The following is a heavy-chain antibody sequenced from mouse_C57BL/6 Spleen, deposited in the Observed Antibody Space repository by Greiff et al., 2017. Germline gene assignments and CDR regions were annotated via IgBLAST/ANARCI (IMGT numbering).Heavy chain of an antibody. CDR3: ARLNYEGFDY. V-gene: IGHV1-69*01. CDR2: IDPSDSYT. J-gene: IGHJ2*01. Sequence: QVQLQQSGAELVMPGASVKLSCKASGYTFTSYWMHWVKQRPGQGLEWIGEIDPSDSYTNYNQKFKGKSTLTVDKSSSTAYMQLSSLTSEDSAVYYCARLNYEGFDYWGQGTTLTVSS. CDR1: GYTFTSYW. D-gene: IGHD1-1*01.